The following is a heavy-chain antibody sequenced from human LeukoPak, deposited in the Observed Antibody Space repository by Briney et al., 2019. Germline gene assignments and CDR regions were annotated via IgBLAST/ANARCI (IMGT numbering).Heavy chain of an antibody. J-gene: IGHJ6*02. CDR1: GFTFSNYA. CDR2: ISSSSYI. V-gene: IGHV3-21*01. CDR3: ARDRGGIVVVVAVNYYYYGMDV. Sequence: GGSLRLSCAASGFTFSNYAMRWVRQAPGKGLEWVSSISSSSYIYYADSVKGRFTISRDNAKNSLYLQMNSLRAEDTAVYYCARDRGGIVVVVAVNYYYYGMDVWGQGTTVTVSS. D-gene: IGHD2-15*01.